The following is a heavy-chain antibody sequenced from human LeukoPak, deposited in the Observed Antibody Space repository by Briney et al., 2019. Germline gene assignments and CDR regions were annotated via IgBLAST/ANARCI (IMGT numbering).Heavy chain of an antibody. CDR3: AKSATTSGYTIGDFDS. D-gene: IGHD3-22*01. Sequence: GGSLRLSCAASGFTFSSYAMSWVRQAPGKGLEWVSAVSGSGGSTYYTNSVKGRFSISRDNSKNTLCLRMNSLRAEDTAVYYCAKSATTSGYTIGDFDSWGQGTLVTVSS. CDR1: GFTFSSYA. CDR2: VSGSGGST. J-gene: IGHJ4*02. V-gene: IGHV3-23*01.